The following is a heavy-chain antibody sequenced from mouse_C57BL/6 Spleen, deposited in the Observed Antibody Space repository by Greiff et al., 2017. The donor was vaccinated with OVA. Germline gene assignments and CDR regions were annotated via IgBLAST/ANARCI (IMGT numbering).Heavy chain of an antibody. Sequence: EVKVVESEGGLVQPGSSMKLSCTASGFTFSDYYMAWVRQVPEKGLEWVANINYDGSSTYYLDSLKSRFIISRDNAKNILYLQMSSLKSEDTATYYCARDRNPYGYDEGAMDYWGQGTSVTVSS. D-gene: IGHD2-2*01. CDR3: ARDRNPYGYDEGAMDY. CDR2: INYDGSST. V-gene: IGHV5-16*01. CDR1: GFTFSDYY. J-gene: IGHJ4*01.